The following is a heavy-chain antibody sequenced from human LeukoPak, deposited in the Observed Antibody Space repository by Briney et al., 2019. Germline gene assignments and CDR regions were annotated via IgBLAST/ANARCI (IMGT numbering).Heavy chain of an antibody. V-gene: IGHV1-24*01. CDR1: GYTLTELS. D-gene: IGHD1-26*01. CDR2: FDPEDGET. J-gene: IGHJ4*02. Sequence: GASVKVSCKVSGYTLTELSMHWVRQAPGKGLEWMGGFDPEDGETIYAQKFQGRVTMTEDTSTDTAYMELSSLRSEDTAVYYCAPRSGSYYRPRGLDYWGQGTLVTVSS. CDR3: APRSGSYYRPRGLDY.